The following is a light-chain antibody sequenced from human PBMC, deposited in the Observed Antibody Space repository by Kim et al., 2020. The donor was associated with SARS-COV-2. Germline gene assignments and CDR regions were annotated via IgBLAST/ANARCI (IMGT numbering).Light chain of an antibody. CDR2: DVS. V-gene: IGLV2-14*01. CDR3: SSNTSSSTLV. Sequence: QSALTQPASVSGSPGQSITISCTGTSSDVGGYNYVSWYQQHPGKAPKLMIYDVSKRPSGVSNRFSGSKSGNTASLTISGLQAEDEADYYCSSNTSSSTLVFGRGTQLTVL. CDR1: SSDVGGYNY. J-gene: IGLJ2*01.